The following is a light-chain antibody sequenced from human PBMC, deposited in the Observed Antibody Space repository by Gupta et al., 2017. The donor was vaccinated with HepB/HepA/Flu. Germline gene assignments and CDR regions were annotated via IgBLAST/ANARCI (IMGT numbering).Light chain of an antibody. Sequence: DTVITHTPLSLSVTPRQPASISCKSSQNLLHSDGKAYLYWFLQRPGQPPRLLIYEVSNRASGMPDRFSGRGSGTDFTLKISRVEADVVGVYYCRQYEHLPWTFGQGTKVEIK. CDR3: RQYEHLPWT. V-gene: IGKV2D-29*01. CDR2: EVS. J-gene: IGKJ1*01. CDR1: QNLLHSDGKAY.